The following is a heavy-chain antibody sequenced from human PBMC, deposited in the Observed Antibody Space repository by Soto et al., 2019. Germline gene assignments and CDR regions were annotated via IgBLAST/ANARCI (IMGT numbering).Heavy chain of an antibody. V-gene: IGHV1-18*01. CDR1: GYTFTSYG. CDR2: ISAYNGNT. D-gene: IGHD3-10*01. CDR3: AVVLLWFGDPCWFDP. J-gene: IGHJ5*02. Sequence: QVQLVQSGAEVKKPGASVKVSCKASGYTFTSYGISWVRQAPGQGLEWMGWISAYNGNTNYAQKLQGRVTMTTDTSTSTAYIELRSLGSDDTAVYYCAVVLLWFGDPCWFDPWGQGTLVTVSS.